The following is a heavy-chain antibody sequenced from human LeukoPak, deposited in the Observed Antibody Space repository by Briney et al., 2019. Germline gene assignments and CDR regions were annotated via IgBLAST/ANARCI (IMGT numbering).Heavy chain of an antibody. D-gene: IGHD1-26*01. CDR1: GGTFSSYA. V-gene: IGHV1-69*05. CDR2: IIPIFGTA. Sequence: ASVKVSCKASGGTFSSYAISWVRQAPGQGFEWMGGIIPIFGTANYAQKFQGRVTITTDESTSTAYMELSSLRSEDTAVYYCARASGSYGGFDYWGQGTLVTVSS. J-gene: IGHJ4*02. CDR3: ARASGSYGGFDY.